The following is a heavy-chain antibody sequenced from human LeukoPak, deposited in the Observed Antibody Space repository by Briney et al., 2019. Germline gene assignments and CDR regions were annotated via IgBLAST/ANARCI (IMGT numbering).Heavy chain of an antibody. CDR3: ARDTYGDYLGADY. CDR1: GYTFTNYY. J-gene: IGHJ4*02. Sequence: GATVKVSCRASGYTFTNYYIHWVRQAPGQGLQWMGIIKPSGGSASYAQKFQGRVTMTRDTSTSTVYMELSSLRSEDTAVYYCARDTYGDYLGADYWGQGTLVTVSS. D-gene: IGHD4-17*01. V-gene: IGHV1-46*01. CDR2: IKPSGGSA.